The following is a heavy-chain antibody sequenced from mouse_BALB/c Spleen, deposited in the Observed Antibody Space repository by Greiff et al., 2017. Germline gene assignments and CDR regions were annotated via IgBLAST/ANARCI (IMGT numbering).Heavy chain of an antibody. D-gene: IGHD3-1*01. CDR3: ARDRVSSGYGGFAY. Sequence: DVLLVESGGGLVKPGGSLKLSCAASGFTFSDYYMYWVRQTPEKRLEWVATISDGGSYTYYPDSVKGRFTISRDNAKNNLYLQMSSLKSEDTAMYYCARDRVSSGYGGFAYWGQGTLVTVSA. V-gene: IGHV5-4*02. CDR1: GFTFSDYY. J-gene: IGHJ3*01. CDR2: ISDGGSYT.